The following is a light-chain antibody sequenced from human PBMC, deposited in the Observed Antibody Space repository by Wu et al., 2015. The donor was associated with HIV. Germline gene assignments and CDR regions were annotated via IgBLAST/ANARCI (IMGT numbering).Light chain of an antibody. V-gene: IGKV3-15*01. J-gene: IGKJ3*01. Sequence: EIVMTQSPATLSVSPGERATLSCRASQSVSNTLAWYQQKPGQAPRLLIYGASTRATGIPARFTGSGSGTEFTLTINSMQSEDFAVYYCQQYYNWPRTFGPGTAVDIK. CDR3: QQYYNWPRT. CDR2: GAS. CDR1: QSVSNT.